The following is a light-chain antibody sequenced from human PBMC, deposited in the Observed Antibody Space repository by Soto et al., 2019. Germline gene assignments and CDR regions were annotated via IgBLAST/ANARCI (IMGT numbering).Light chain of an antibody. CDR3: KHYNSYSEA. CDR2: KAY. J-gene: IGKJ1*01. V-gene: IGKV1-5*03. Sequence: EIMMSQCLSSLSGSVGDRVTITCPASQTISSWLAWYQQKPGKAHKLVIYKAYTLKSGVQSRFSGSGSGTEFTLTIRSLQPDDFATYYCKHYNSYSEAFGQGTKVDNK. CDR1: QTISSW.